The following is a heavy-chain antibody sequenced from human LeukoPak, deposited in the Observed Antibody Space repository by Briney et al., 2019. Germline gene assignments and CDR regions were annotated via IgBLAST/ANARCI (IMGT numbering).Heavy chain of an antibody. D-gene: IGHD5-12*01. V-gene: IGHV3-30-3*01. CDR1: GFTLSGYA. CDR2: ISIDGCNK. Sequence: PGRSLRLSCAPSGFTLSGYAMQWVRQAPGKGLEWVAIISIDGCNKYYAESVKGRFSISRDNYKNTLYLQMDSLRAEDTAVFYCATIGLATYYYNMDVWGQGTTVTVSS. CDR3: ATIGLATYYYNMDV. J-gene: IGHJ6*02.